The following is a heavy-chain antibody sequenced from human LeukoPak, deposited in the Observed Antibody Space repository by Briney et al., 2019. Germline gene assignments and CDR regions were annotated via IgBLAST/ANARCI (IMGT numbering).Heavy chain of an antibody. Sequence: GASVKVSCKASGYTFTSYAMHWVRQAPGQRLEWMGWINAGNGNTKYSQEFQGRVTITRDTSASTAYMELSSLRSEDMAVYYCALITGTTQGAFDYWGQGTLVTVSS. CDR2: INAGNGNT. V-gene: IGHV1-3*03. J-gene: IGHJ4*02. CDR1: GYTFTSYA. D-gene: IGHD1-20*01. CDR3: ALITGTTQGAFDY.